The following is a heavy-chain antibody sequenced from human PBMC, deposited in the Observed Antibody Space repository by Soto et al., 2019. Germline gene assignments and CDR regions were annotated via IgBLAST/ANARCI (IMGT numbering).Heavy chain of an antibody. CDR1: GFSFSSYS. J-gene: IGHJ4*02. CDR3: ARGEHCPNGVCNQYDY. CDR2: ISSSSVYI. Sequence: GGSLRLSCAASGFSFSSYSMNWVRQAPGKGLEWVSSISSSSVYIYYADSVRGRFTISRDNAKNSLYLQMNGLRDEDTAVYYCARGEHCPNGVCNQYDYWGQGTLVTVSS. D-gene: IGHD2-8*01. V-gene: IGHV3-21*01.